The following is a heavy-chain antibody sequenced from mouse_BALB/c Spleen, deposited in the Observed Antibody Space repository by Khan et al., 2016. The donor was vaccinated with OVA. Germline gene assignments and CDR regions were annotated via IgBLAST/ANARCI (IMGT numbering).Heavy chain of an antibody. CDR2: IWSDGST. D-gene: IGHD2-10*01. Sequence: QVQLKQSGPGLVAPSQSLSITCTISGFSLTNYGIHWVRQPPGKGLEWLVVIWSDGSTTYNSALKSKLTITKENSKSQVFLKMNSLQTDDTAIYFGARQPYYHYNVMDYWGQGTSVTVSS. J-gene: IGHJ4*01. CDR1: GFSLTNYG. V-gene: IGHV2-6-1*01. CDR3: ARQPYYHYNVMDY.